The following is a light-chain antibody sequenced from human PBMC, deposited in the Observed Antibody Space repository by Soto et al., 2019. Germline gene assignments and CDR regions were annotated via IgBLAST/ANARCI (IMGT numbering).Light chain of an antibody. Sequence: QSVLTQPRSVSGSPGQSVTISCTGTSSDVGGYDYVSWYQQHPGKAPKPMIYDVIERPSGVPDRFSGSKSGNTAALTISGLQAEDEADYYCCSYAGSFVVFGGGTQLTVL. V-gene: IGLV2-11*01. CDR3: CSYAGSFVV. J-gene: IGLJ2*01. CDR2: DVI. CDR1: SSDVGGYDY.